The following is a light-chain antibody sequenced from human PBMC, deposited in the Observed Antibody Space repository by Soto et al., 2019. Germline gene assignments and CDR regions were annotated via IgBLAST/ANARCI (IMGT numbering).Light chain of an antibody. Sequence: DIQMTQSPYSLSASVGDSVTITCRASQNIRTYLNWYQQKPGRAPKLLIHSASALPSGVPSRLSGSGSGTEFTLTMSGLQPEDFATYYCQQGHSTPYTFGQGTRWISN. J-gene: IGKJ2*01. CDR3: QQGHSTPYT. CDR1: QNIRTY. V-gene: IGKV1-39*01. CDR2: SAS.